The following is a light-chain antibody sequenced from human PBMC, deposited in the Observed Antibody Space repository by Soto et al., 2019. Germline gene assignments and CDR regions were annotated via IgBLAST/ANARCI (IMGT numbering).Light chain of an antibody. V-gene: IGLV2-23*01. CDR2: EGS. J-gene: IGLJ1*01. CDR1: SSDVGSYNL. Sequence: QSALTQPASVSGSPGQSITISCTGTSSDVGSYNLVSWYQQHPGKAPKPMIYEGSKRPSGVSNRFSGSKSGNTASLTISGLQAEDVADYYCCSYAGSSTWVFGTGTKLTVL. CDR3: CSYAGSSTWV.